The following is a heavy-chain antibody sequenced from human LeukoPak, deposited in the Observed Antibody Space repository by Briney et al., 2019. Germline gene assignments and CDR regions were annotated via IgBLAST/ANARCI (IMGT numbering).Heavy chain of an antibody. CDR2: INHSGST. D-gene: IGHD1-20*01. Sequence: SETLSLTCAVYGGSFSGYYWSWIRQPPGKGLEWIGEINHSGSTNYNPSLKSRVTISVDTSKNQFSLKLSSVTAADTAVYYCARDNFVWFDPWGQGTLVAVSS. CDR1: GGSFSGYY. J-gene: IGHJ5*02. V-gene: IGHV4-34*01. CDR3: ARDNFVWFDP.